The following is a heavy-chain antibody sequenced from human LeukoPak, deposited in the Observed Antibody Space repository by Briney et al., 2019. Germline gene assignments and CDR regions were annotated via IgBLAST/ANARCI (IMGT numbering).Heavy chain of an antibody. J-gene: IGHJ4*02. CDR2: ISYSGTT. V-gene: IGHV4-59*01. Sequence: SETLSLTCTVSGGSISSYYWSWIRQPPGKGLEWIGYISYSGTTNYNPSLKSRVTISVAPSKNQFSLKLRSVTAPDTAVYYCARDRGNYFDYWGQGTLVTVSA. CDR3: ARDRGNYFDY. D-gene: IGHD6-13*01. CDR1: GGSISSYY.